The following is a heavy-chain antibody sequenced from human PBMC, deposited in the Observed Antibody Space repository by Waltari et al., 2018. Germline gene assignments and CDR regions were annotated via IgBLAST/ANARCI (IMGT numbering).Heavy chain of an antibody. CDR1: GFTFSSFA. J-gene: IGHJ6*02. D-gene: IGHD3-10*01. Sequence: QVQLVESGGGVVQPGRSLRLSCAASGFTFSSFATPWVRKAPGKGLEWVAVISYDGSNKYYADSVKGRFTISRDNSKNTLYLQMNSLRAEDTAVYYCASGLGYYYYGMDVWGQGTTVTVSS. CDR3: ASGLGYYYYGMDV. V-gene: IGHV3-30*01. CDR2: ISYDGSNK.